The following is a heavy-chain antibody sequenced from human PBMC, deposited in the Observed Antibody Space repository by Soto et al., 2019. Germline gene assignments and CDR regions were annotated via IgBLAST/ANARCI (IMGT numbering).Heavy chain of an antibody. V-gene: IGHV3-48*01. CDR3: ARDAY. CDR1: GFTFSSYN. J-gene: IGHJ4*02. Sequence: GGSLRLSCAASGFTFSSYNMNWVRQAPGKGLEWVSYISSSGDTIYYADSVKGRFTISRDNAKNSLFLQMNSLRAEDTAVYYCARDAYWGQGTLVTVSS. CDR2: ISSSGDTI.